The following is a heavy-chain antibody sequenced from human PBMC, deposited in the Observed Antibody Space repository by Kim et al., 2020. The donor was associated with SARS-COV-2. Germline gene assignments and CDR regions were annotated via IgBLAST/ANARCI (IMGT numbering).Heavy chain of an antibody. V-gene: IGHV3-33*05. CDR3: ARDTRDWYFDL. J-gene: IGHJ2*01. CDR2: ISYDGSNK. Sequence: GGSLRLSCAASGFTFSSYGMHWVRQAPGKGLEWVAVISYDGSNKYYADSVKGRFTISRDNSKNTLYLQMNSLRAEDTAVYYCARDTRDWYFDLWGRGTLVTVSS. CDR1: GFTFSSYG.